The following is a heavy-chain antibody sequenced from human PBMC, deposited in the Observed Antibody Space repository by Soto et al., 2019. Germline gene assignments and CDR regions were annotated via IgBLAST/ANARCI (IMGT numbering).Heavy chain of an antibody. V-gene: IGHV5-10-1*01. CDR2: IDPSDSYT. J-gene: IGHJ6*02. CDR3: ARHRGIAARPKSNYYGMDV. D-gene: IGHD6-6*01. CDR1: GYSFTSYW. Sequence: GESLKISCKGSGYSFTSYWISWVRQMPGKGLEWMGRIDPSDSYTNYSPSFQGHVTISADKSISTAYLQWSSLKASDTAMYYCARHRGIAARPKSNYYGMDVWGRGTTVTVSS.